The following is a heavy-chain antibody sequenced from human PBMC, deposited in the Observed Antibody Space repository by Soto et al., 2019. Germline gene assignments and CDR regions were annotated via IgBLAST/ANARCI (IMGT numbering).Heavy chain of an antibody. CDR2: IYYSGST. CDR1: GGSISSSSYY. CDR3: ARVRAYGDYGVSDY. D-gene: IGHD4-17*01. J-gene: IGHJ4*02. V-gene: IGHV4-39*01. Sequence: SETLSLTCTVSGGSISSSSYYWGWIRQPPGKGLEWIGSIYYSGSTNYNPSLKSRVTISVDTSKNQFSLKLSSVTAADTAVYYCARVRAYGDYGVSDYWGQGTLVTVS.